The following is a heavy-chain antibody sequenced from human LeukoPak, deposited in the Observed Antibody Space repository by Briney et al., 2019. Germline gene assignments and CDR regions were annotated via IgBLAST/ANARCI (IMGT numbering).Heavy chain of an antibody. D-gene: IGHD2-2*01. CDR3: ARVLHCSSTSCYAFDY. J-gene: IGHJ4*02. V-gene: IGHV4-30-4*01. Sequence: SETLSLTCTVSGGSISSGDYSWSWIRQPPGKGLEWIGYIYYSGSTYYNPSLKSRVTISVDTSKNQFSLKLSSVTAADTAVYYCARVLHCSSTSCYAFDYWGQGTLVTVS. CDR1: GGSISSGDYS. CDR2: IYYSGST.